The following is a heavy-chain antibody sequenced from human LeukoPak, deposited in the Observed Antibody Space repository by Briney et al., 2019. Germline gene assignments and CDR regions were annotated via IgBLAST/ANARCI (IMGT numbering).Heavy chain of an antibody. CDR2: IIPIFGTA. J-gene: IGHJ3*02. D-gene: IGHD6-25*01. Sequence: SVKVSCKASGGTFSSYAISWVRQAPGQGLEWMGGIIPIFGTANYAQKFQGRVTITADESTSTAYMELSSLRSEDTAVYYCARSRGQRDALDIWGQGTMVTVSS. V-gene: IGHV1-69*13. CDR1: GGTFSSYA. CDR3: ARSRGQRDALDI.